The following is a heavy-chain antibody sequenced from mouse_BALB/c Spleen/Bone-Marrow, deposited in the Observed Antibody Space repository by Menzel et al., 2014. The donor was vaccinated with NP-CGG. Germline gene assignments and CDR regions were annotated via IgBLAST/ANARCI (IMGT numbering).Heavy chain of an antibody. D-gene: IGHD2-14*01. J-gene: IGHJ2*01. CDR2: INPNNGGT. V-gene: IGHV1-26*01. CDR3: AIPAYYRYDGY. Sequence: IGGINPNNGGTSYNQKFKGKATLTVDKSSSTAYMELRSLTPEDSAVYYCAIPAYYRYDGYWGQGTTLTVSS.